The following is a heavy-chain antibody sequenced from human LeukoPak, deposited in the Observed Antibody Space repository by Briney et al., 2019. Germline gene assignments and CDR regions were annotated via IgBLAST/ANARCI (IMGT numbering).Heavy chain of an antibody. J-gene: IGHJ6*03. CDR3: ARGGSKYRFDGHMDV. V-gene: IGHV1-69*13. CDR1: GGTFSSYA. CDR2: IFPIFGTA. Sequence: GASVKVSCKASGGTFSSYAISWVRQAPGQGLEWMGGIFPIFGTANYAQKFQGRVTITADESTSTAYMELSSLRSEDTAVYYCARGGSKYRFDGHMDVWGKGTTVTISS. D-gene: IGHD3-16*02.